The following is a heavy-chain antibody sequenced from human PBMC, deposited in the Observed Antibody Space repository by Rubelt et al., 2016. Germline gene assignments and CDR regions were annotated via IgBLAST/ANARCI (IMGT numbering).Heavy chain of an antibody. J-gene: IGHJ6*02. CDR3: ARDFTGTKLGGYYYYGMDV. D-gene: IGHD1-14*01. Sequence: GWIRQPPGKGLEWIGSIYYSGSTYYNPSLKSRVTISVDTSKNQFSLKVTSVTAADTAVYYCARDFTGTKLGGYYYYGMDVWGQGTTVTVSS. CDR2: IYYSGST. V-gene: IGHV4-39*02.